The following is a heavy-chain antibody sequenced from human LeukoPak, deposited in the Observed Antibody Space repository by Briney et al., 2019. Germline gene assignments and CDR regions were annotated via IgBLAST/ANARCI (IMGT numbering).Heavy chain of an antibody. V-gene: IGHV4-39*07. CDR2: IYYSGST. CDR3: ARDLPGTTVTTEQGY. Sequence: SETLSLTCTVSGGSISSSSYYWGWIRQPPGKGLEWIGSIYYSGSTYYNPSLKSRVTISVDTSKNQFSLKLSSVTAADTAVYYCARDLPGTTVTTEQGYWGQGTLVTVSS. CDR1: GGSISSSSYY. D-gene: IGHD4-17*01. J-gene: IGHJ4*02.